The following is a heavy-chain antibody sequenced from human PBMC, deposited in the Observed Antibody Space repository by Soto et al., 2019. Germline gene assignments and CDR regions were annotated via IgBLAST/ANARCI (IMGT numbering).Heavy chain of an antibody. V-gene: IGHV3-23*01. J-gene: IGHJ6*02. CDR3: AKEPSSYAYNYFGMDV. CDR2: ISAGGGST. Sequence: GGSLRLSCAASGFTFSSYAMSWVRQAPGKGLEWVSAISAGGGSTYHADSVKGRFTISRDNSKNTLYLQMNSLRAEDTAVYHCAKEPSSYAYNYFGMDVWGQGTTVTVSS. CDR1: GFTFSSYA. D-gene: IGHD2-2*01.